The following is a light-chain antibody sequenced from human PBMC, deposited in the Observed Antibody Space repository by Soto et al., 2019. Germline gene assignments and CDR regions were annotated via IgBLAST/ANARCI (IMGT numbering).Light chain of an antibody. CDR1: QDISSL. J-gene: IGKJ5*01. V-gene: IGKV1-9*01. CDR2: AAS. CDR3: QQFRSFPIT. Sequence: IQLTQSPSSLSASVGDRVTITCRASQDISSLLAWYQQKPGKAPKLLIYAASTLTHGVPSRFSCSGSGTDFTLTISSLQPEDFATYYCQQFRSFPITFGQGTRLEIK.